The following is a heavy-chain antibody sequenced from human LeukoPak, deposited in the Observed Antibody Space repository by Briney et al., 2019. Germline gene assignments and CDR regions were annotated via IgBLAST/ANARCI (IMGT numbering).Heavy chain of an antibody. V-gene: IGHV3-23*01. CDR1: GFIFSSYA. D-gene: IGHD6-13*01. CDR3: ARRFPYCSSWDFDY. Sequence: PGGSLRLSCAAYGFIFSSYAMSWVRQAPGKGLEWVACISGSGGSKYYADFVKGRFTISRDNSKNTLYLQMNSLRVEDTAVYYFARRFPYCSSWDFDYWGQGTLVTVPS. CDR2: ISGSGGSK. J-gene: IGHJ4*02.